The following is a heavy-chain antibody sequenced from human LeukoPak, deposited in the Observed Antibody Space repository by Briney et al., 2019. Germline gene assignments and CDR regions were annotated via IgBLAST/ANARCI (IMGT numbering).Heavy chain of an antibody. CDR3: ASFTGDYYDSSGYYQAKYFQH. J-gene: IGHJ1*01. Sequence: GASVKVSCKASGYTFTSYYMHWVRQAPGQGLEWMGIINPSGGSTSYAQKFQGRVTMTRDMSTSTVYMELSSLRSEDTAVYYCASFTGDYYDSSGYYQAKYFQHRGQGTLVTVSS. V-gene: IGHV1-46*01. CDR1: GYTFTSYY. D-gene: IGHD3-22*01. CDR2: INPSGGST.